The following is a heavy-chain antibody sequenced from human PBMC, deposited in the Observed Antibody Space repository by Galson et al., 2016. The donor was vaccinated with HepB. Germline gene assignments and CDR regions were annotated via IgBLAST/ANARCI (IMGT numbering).Heavy chain of an antibody. D-gene: IGHD4-17*01. CDR3: ALPTMTTGAFDI. CDR2: ISYDGSNK. V-gene: IGHV3-30*01. Sequence: SLRLSCAVSGFTFSNYAIHWVRQAPGKGLDWMALISYDGSNKYYADSVKGRFTISRDNSKNTLYLQMNSLRAEDTAVYYCALPTMTTGAFDIWGRGTMVTVSS. J-gene: IGHJ3*02. CDR1: GFTFSNYA.